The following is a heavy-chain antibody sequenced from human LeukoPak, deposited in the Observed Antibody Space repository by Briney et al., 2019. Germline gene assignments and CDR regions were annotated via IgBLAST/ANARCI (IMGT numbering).Heavy chain of an antibody. D-gene: IGHD6-13*01. Sequence: SETLSLTCTVSGGSISSSSSYWCWIRQPPGKGLEWIAIIYYSGHTNYNPSLESRVTISVDTSKNQFSLKLTSVTAADTAVYYCARLSSTWFDYWGQGALVTVSS. V-gene: IGHV4-39*01. CDR1: GGSISSSSSY. CDR3: ARLSSTWFDY. J-gene: IGHJ4*02. CDR2: IYYSGHT.